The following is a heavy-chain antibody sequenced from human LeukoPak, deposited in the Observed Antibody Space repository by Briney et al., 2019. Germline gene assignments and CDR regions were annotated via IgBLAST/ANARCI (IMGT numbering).Heavy chain of an antibody. CDR1: GGSISSYY. J-gene: IGHJ4*02. Sequence: SETLSLTCTVSGGSISSYYWSWIRQPPGKGLEWIGYIYYSGSTNYNPSLKSRVTISVDTSKNQFSLKLSSVTAADTAVYYCARGGGYSGPFDYWGQGTLVTVSS. CDR2: IYYSGST. CDR3: ARGGGYSGPFDY. V-gene: IGHV4-59*12. D-gene: IGHD5-12*01.